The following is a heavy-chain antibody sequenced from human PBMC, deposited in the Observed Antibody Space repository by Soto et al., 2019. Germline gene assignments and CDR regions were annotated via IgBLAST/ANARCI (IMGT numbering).Heavy chain of an antibody. V-gene: IGHV1-2*02. CDR3: ARVISSRYYYYGMDV. CDR2: INPNSGGT. D-gene: IGHD2-21*01. J-gene: IGHJ6*02. Sequence: ASVKVSCKASGYTFTGYYMHWLRQAPGQGLEWMGWINPNSGGTNYAQKFQGRVTMTRDASISTAYMELSRLRSDDTAVYYCARVISSRYYYYGMDVWGQGTTVTVSS. CDR1: GYTFTGYY.